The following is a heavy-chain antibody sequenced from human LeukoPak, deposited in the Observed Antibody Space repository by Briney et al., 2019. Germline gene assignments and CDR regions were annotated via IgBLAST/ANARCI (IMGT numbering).Heavy chain of an antibody. J-gene: IGHJ6*02. V-gene: IGHV3-30*18. CDR2: LSYDGSST. Sequence: PGGSLRLSCAASGFTFSSYGMHWVRQAPGKGLEWVAVLSYDGSSTYYADSVRGRFTISRDNSKNTLYLQMNSLRAEDTAVHYCAKSLGPWGDYVNGMDVWGQGTTVTVSS. CDR1: GFTFSSYG. D-gene: IGHD4-17*01. CDR3: AKSLGPWGDYVNGMDV.